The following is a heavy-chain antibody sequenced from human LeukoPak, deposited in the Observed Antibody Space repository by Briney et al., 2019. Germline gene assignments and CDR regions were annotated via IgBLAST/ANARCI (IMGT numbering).Heavy chain of an antibody. CDR1: GFTFSSYA. Sequence: GGSLRLSCAASGFTFSSYAMHWVRQAPGKGLEWVAVISYDGSNKYYADSVKGRFTISRDNSKNTLYLQMNSLRAEDTAVYYCARDQMGYSYGYYFDYWGQGTLVTVSS. J-gene: IGHJ4*02. V-gene: IGHV3-30-3*01. CDR2: ISYDGSNK. D-gene: IGHD5-18*01. CDR3: ARDQMGYSYGYYFDY.